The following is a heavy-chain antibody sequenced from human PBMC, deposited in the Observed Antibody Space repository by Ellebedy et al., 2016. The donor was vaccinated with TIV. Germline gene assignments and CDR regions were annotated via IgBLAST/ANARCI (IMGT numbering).Heavy chain of an antibody. CDR2: MNPNSGNT. CDR1: GYTFTSYD. J-gene: IGHJ6*02. Sequence: ASVKVSXKASGYTFTSYDINWVRQATGQGLEWMGWMNPNSGNTGYAQKFQGRVTMTRNTSISTAYMELSSLRSEDTAVYYCASLYSSGWYRTYGMDVWGQGTTVTVSS. D-gene: IGHD6-19*01. CDR3: ASLYSSGWYRTYGMDV. V-gene: IGHV1-8*01.